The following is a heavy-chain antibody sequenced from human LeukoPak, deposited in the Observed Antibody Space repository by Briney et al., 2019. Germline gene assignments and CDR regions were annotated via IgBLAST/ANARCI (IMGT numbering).Heavy chain of an antibody. Sequence: SGTLSLTCAVSGGSISSGNWWSWVRQPPGKGLEWSGEIFHSGSTIYNPSLKSRVTISLDKSKNQFSLKLSSLTAADTAVYYCARWGSEGSNWFVGFDCWGQGTLVTVSS. D-gene: IGHD6-13*01. V-gene: IGHV4-4*02. J-gene: IGHJ4*02. CDR1: GGSISSGNW. CDR3: ARWGSEGSNWFVGFDC. CDR2: IFHSGST.